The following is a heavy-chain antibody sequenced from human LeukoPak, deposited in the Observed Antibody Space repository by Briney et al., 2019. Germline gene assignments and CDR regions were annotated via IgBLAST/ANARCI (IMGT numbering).Heavy chain of an antibody. CDR2: ISDSSSI. J-gene: IGHJ6*03. V-gene: IGHV3-48*04. D-gene: IGHD5-24*01. CDR1: GFTFSSYS. CDR3: ARVCRDGYNGYYYYYYYMDV. Sequence: GGSLRLSCAASGFTFSSYSMNWVHQAPGKGLEWVSYISDSSSIYYADSVKGRFTISRDNANNSLYLQMNSLRAEDTAVYYCARVCRDGYNGYYYYYYYMDVWGKGTTVTVSS.